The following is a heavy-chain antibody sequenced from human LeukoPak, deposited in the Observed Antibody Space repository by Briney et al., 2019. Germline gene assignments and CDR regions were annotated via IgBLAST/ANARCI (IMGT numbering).Heavy chain of an antibody. CDR1: GFTFSSYA. D-gene: IGHD6-13*01. V-gene: IGHV3-23*01. CDR2: ISGSGGST. CDR3: ARGSIAAAGGDY. J-gene: IGHJ4*02. Sequence: GGSLRLSCAASGFTFSSYAMSWVRQAPGKGLEWVSGISGSGGSTYYADSVKGRFTISRDNAKNSLYLQMNSLRAEDTAVYYCARGSIAAAGGDYWGQGTLVTVSS.